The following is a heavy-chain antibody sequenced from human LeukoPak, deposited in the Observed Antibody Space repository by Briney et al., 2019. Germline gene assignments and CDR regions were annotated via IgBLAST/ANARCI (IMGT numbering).Heavy chain of an antibody. V-gene: IGHV3-11*04. CDR1: GGSISSSSYY. J-gene: IGHJ3*02. Sequence: LSLTCTVSGGSISSSSYYWGWIRQPPWKGLEWVSGISGSGISTYYADSVKGRFTISRDNAKNSLYLQMNSLRAEDTAVYYCASRTGTTVGDAFDIWGQGTMVTVSS. D-gene: IGHD1-1*01. CDR3: ASRTGTTVGDAFDI. CDR2: ISGSGIST.